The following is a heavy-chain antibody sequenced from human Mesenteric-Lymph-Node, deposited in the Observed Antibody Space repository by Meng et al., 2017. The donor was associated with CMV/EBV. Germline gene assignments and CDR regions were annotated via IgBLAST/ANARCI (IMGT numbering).Heavy chain of an antibody. J-gene: IGHJ6*02. CDR2: ISSSGSTI. V-gene: IGHV3-11*01. CDR1: GFTFSDYH. Sequence: GESLKISCAASGFTFSDYHMSWIRQAPGKGLEWVSYISSSGSTIYYADSVKGRFTISRDNSKNTLYLQMNSLRAEDTAVYYCAREREGYYGMDVWGQGTTVTVSS. CDR3: AREREGYYGMDV.